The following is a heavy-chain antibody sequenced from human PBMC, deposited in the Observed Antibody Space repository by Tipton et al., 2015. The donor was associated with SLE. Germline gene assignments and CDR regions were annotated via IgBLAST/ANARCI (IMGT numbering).Heavy chain of an antibody. CDR1: GGSISNGMYY. CDR2: VYTSGTT. V-gene: IGHV4-61*02. D-gene: IGHD6-6*01. CDR3: ARENSPSSGRVFDF. J-gene: IGHJ4*02. Sequence: TLSLTCTVSGGSISNGMYYYNWIRQPAGKGLEWIGRVYTSGTTDYNPSYNPSLKSRVTMSGDTSKNQFSLKLNSVTAADTAVYYCARENSPSSGRVFDFWGQGTLVTVSS.